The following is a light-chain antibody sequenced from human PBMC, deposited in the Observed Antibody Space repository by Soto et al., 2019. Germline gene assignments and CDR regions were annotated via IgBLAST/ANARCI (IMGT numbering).Light chain of an antibody. CDR2: KVS. V-gene: IGKV2-30*01. CDR3: LQGTRWPPHP. CDR1: QSLVYSDGNAY. J-gene: IGKJ2*01. Sequence: DVVMTQSPLSLPVTLGQPASISCRSSQSLVYSDGNAYLNWFHQRPGQSPRRLIYKVSYRDSGXPXRXXGRGSCSDFTLKFSRGEAEHLGVHYCLQGTRWPPHPFGEGPRLES.